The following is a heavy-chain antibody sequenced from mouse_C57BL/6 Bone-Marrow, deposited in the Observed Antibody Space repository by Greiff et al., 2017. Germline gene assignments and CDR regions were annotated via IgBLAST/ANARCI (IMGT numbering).Heavy chain of an antibody. V-gene: IGHV1-82*01. CDR1: GYAFSSSW. CDR3: ARLVLDY. CDR2: IYPGDGDT. J-gene: IGHJ2*01. Sequence: VQLQESGPELVKPGASVKISCKASGYAFSSSWMNWVKQRPGKGLEWIGRIYPGDGDTNYNGKFKGKATLTGDKSSSTAYLQLSSLTSEDSAVYFCARLVLDYWGQGTTLTVSS. D-gene: IGHD1-1*02.